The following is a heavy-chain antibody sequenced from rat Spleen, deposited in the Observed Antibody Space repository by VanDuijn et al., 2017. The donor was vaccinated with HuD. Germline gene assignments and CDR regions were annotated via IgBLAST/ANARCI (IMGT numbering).Heavy chain of an antibody. V-gene: IGHV2-63*01. CDR2: MRYDGDT. CDR3: TRHGYNSYFDY. CDR1: EFSLTGNN. Sequence: QVQLKESGPGLVQPSQTLSLTCTVSEFSLTGNNIHWVRQPPGKGLEWMGRMRYDGDTSYNSALKSRLSISRDTSKNQVFLKMGSLQSDDTATYYCTRHGYNSYFDYWGQGVMVTVSS. J-gene: IGHJ2*01. D-gene: IGHD1-9*01.